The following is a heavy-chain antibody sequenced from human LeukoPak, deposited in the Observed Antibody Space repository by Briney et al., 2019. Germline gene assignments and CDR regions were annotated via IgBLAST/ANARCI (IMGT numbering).Heavy chain of an antibody. J-gene: IGHJ3*02. CDR2: IYYSGST. D-gene: IGHD4-17*01. Sequence: SETLSLTRTVSGGSISSGDYYWSWIRQPPGKGLEWIGYIYYSGSTYYNPSLKSRVTISVDTSKNQFSLKLSSVTAADTAVYYCARDRSYGEANAFDIWGQGTMVTVSS. CDR3: ARDRSYGEANAFDI. V-gene: IGHV4-30-4*01. CDR1: GGSISSGDYY.